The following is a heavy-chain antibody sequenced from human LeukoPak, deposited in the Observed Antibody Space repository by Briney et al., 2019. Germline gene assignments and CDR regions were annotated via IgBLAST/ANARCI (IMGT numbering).Heavy chain of an antibody. CDR1: GYTFTGYY. J-gene: IGHJ4*02. Sequence: ASVEVSCKTSGYTFTGYYIHWVRQAPGQGLEWVGRINPNGGDTNYAQKFQGRVTMTRDTSISTAYMELTRLTSDDTAVYYCARSACDYWGQGTLVTVSS. V-gene: IGHV1-2*06. CDR2: INPNGGDT. CDR3: ARSACDY.